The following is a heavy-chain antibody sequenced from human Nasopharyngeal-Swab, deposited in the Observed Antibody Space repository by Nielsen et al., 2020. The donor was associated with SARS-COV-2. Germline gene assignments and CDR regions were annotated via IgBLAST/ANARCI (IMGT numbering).Heavy chain of an antibody. Sequence: ASVKVSCKASGYTFTGYYMHWGRQAPGQGLEGMGRINPNSGGTNYAQKFQGRVTMTRDTSISTAYMELSRLRSDDTAVYYCARAPRIAAAGTSNWFDPWGQGTLVTVSS. CDR2: INPNSGGT. J-gene: IGHJ5*02. V-gene: IGHV1-2*06. CDR3: ARAPRIAAAGTSNWFDP. CDR1: GYTFTGYY. D-gene: IGHD6-13*01.